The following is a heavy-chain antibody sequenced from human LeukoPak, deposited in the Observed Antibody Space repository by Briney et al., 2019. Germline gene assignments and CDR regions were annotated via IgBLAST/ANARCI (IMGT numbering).Heavy chain of an antibody. Sequence: ASVTVSFKASGYTFTSYDINWVRQATGQGLEWMGWMNPNSGDAGNAQKFQGRVTMTRDTSISTAYMELSSLISEDTAVYYCARWGGKQLDTDFDYWGQGTLVTVSS. D-gene: IGHD6-13*01. CDR3: ARWGGKQLDTDFDY. J-gene: IGHJ4*02. V-gene: IGHV1-8*01. CDR2: MNPNSGDA. CDR1: GYTFTSYD.